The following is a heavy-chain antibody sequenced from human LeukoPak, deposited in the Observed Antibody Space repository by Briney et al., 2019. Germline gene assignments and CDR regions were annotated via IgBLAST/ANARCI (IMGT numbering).Heavy chain of an antibody. CDR3: ARVNNYDFWSGYYHYYYYYMDV. V-gene: IGHV4-59*01. J-gene: IGHJ6*03. CDR2: IYYSAST. CDR1: GGSISSYY. D-gene: IGHD3-3*01. Sequence: SETLSHTCTVSGGSISSYYWSCIRQPPGKGLEWIGYIYYSASTNYNPSLKSRVTISVDTSKNQFSLKLSSVTAADTAVYYCARVNNYDFWSGYYHYYYYYMDVWGKGTTVTVSS.